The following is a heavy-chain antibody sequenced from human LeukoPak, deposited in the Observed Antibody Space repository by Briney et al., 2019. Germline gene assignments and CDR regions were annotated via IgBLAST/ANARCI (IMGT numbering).Heavy chain of an antibody. Sequence: GGSLRLSCAASGFTFSSYSMNWVRQAPGKGLEWVSSISSSSSYIYYADSVKGRFTISRDNAKNSLYLQMNSLRAEDTAVYYCARGASSSWATFDYWGQGTLATVSS. D-gene: IGHD6-13*01. CDR1: GFTFSSYS. J-gene: IGHJ4*02. CDR2: ISSSSSYI. CDR3: ARGASSSWATFDY. V-gene: IGHV3-21*01.